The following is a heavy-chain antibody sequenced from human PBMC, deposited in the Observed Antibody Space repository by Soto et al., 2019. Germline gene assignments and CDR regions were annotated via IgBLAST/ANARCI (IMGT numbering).Heavy chain of an antibody. D-gene: IGHD3-3*01. CDR2: INHSGST. Sequence: SETLSLTCAVYGGSFSGYYWSWIRQPPGKGLEWIGEINHSGSTNYNPSLKSRVTISVDTSKNQFSLKLSSVTAADTAVYYCARGLYYDFWSGPQYFDYWGQGTLVTVSS. CDR3: ARGLYYDFWSGPQYFDY. J-gene: IGHJ4*02. CDR1: GGSFSGYY. V-gene: IGHV4-34*01.